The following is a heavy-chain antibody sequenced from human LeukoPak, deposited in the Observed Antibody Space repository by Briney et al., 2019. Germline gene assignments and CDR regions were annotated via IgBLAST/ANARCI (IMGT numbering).Heavy chain of an antibody. D-gene: IGHD3-22*01. J-gene: IGHJ4*02. Sequence: GGSLRLSCAASGFTFSSYWMSWVRQAPGKGLGWVANIKQDGSEKYYVDSVKGRFTISRDNAKNSLYLQMNSLRAEDTAVYYCARDGSYDSSGYSLGIVLNYWGQGTLVTVSS. CDR1: GFTFSSYW. CDR2: IKQDGSEK. CDR3: ARDGSYDSSGYSLGIVLNY. V-gene: IGHV3-7*01.